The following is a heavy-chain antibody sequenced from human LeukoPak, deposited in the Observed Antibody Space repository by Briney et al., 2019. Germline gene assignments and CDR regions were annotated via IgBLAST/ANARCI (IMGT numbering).Heavy chain of an antibody. D-gene: IGHD3-9*01. CDR3: ARGYFDWFLDN. Sequence: SETLSLTCTVSGGSISGYYWSWIRQPPGKGLEWIGYIFYSGSTNYNPSLDSRVTISVDMSKNQVSLNLKYVTAADTAVYYCARGYFDWFLDNWGRGTLVTVSS. CDR1: GGSISGYY. V-gene: IGHV4-59*01. J-gene: IGHJ4*02. CDR2: IFYSGST.